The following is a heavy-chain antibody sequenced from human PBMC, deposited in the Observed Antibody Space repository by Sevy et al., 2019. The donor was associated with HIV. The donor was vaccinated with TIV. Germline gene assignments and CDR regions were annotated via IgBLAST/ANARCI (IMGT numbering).Heavy chain of an antibody. J-gene: IGHJ4*02. D-gene: IGHD3-3*01. Sequence: GGSLRLSCAASGFTFSSYAMHWVRQAPGKGLEWVAVIWYDGTNEYYADSVKRRFTISRDNSKNTQYLQMNSLRAEDTAVYYCARDGILGWLFSFDSWGQGTLVTVSS. CDR2: IWYDGTNE. V-gene: IGHV3-33*01. CDR3: ARDGILGWLFSFDS. CDR1: GFTFSSYA.